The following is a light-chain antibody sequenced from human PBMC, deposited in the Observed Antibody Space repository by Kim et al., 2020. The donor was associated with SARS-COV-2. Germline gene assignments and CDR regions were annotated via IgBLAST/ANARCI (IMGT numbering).Light chain of an antibody. Sequence: SPGETATLPRTARLSVSGALFARCQQRPRQGPPVLLSGASIRATGIPDRFSGSVSGTDITLTLSRLETDDFSVYFCQQYSTTPRTFGGGTKMDSK. CDR2: GAS. CDR3: QQYSTTPRT. V-gene: IGKV3-20*01. J-gene: IGKJ4*01. CDR1: LSVSGAL.